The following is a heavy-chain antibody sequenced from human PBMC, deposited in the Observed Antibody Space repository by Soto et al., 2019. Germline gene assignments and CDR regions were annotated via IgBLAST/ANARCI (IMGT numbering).Heavy chain of an antibody. CDR2: IHYSGRT. V-gene: IGHV4-31*11. D-gene: IGHD3-22*01. J-gene: IGHJ5*02. Sequence: SETLSLTSAVSGGSITSGAYYWTWISQHPGKGLEWIAYIHYSGRTYYNPSLKSRVTISVDTSNNQFSLKLSSVTAADTAVYYCARYYFDSSGYSNWFDPWGQGTLVTVSS. CDR1: GGSITSGAYY. CDR3: ARYYFDSSGYSNWFDP.